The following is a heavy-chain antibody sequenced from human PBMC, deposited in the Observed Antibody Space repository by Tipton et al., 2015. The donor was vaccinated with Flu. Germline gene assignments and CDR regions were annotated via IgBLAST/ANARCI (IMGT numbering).Heavy chain of an antibody. CDR3: ARPRLESSSWPIDF. J-gene: IGHJ4*01. CDR2: INPDDSDT. Sequence: MQLVQSGAEVKKAGGPLKISCKGSGYSFTSYWIGWVRQMPGKGLEWMGIINPDDSDTRYSPSFHGQVTISVDKSIRTAYLQWSSLKASDTAIYYCARPRLESSSWPIDFWGRGTLVTVSS. V-gene: IGHV5-51*01. CDR1: GYSFTSYW. D-gene: IGHD6-13*01.